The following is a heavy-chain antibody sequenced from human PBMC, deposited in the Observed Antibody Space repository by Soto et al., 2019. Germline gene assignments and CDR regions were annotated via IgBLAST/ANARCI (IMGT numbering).Heavy chain of an antibody. D-gene: IGHD1-1*01. CDR2: ISYDGDNE. V-gene: IGHV3-30-3*01. CDR1: GFSLSSYA. CDR3: ARDSFPTTTKGHGVYLYYGVDV. J-gene: IGHJ6*02. Sequence: QVQLVESGGGVVQSGRSLRLSCAASGFSLSSYAMHWVRQGPGKGLEWVAVISYDGDNENYADSVKGRFTISRDNSNNTLYLQMSSLRAEDTVVYYCARDSFPTTTKGHGVYLYYGVDVWGQGTTVTVSS.